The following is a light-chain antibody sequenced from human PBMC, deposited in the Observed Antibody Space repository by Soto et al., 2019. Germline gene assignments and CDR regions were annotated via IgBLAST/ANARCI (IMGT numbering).Light chain of an antibody. J-gene: IGKJ4*01. CDR3: QQRSNWPPRLT. V-gene: IGKV3-11*01. CDR1: QSVSSY. CDR2: DAS. Sequence: EIVLTQSPATLSLSPGERATLSCRASQSVSSYLAWYQQKPGQHPRLLIYDASNRATGIPARFSGSGSGTEFTLTISSLEPEDFAVYYCQQRSNWPPRLTFGGGTKVEIK.